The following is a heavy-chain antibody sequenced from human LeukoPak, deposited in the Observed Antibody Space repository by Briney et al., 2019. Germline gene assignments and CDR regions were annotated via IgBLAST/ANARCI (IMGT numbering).Heavy chain of an antibody. J-gene: IGHJ4*02. CDR2: ISYDGSNK. CDR3: AKEGDIVVVPAAFLDY. Sequence: GGSLRLSCAASGFTFSSYGMHWVRQAPGKGLERVAVISYDGSNKYYADSVKGRFTISRDNSKSTLYLQMNSLRAEDTAVYYCAKEGDIVVVPAAFLDYWGQGTLVTVSS. V-gene: IGHV3-30*18. D-gene: IGHD2-2*01. CDR1: GFTFSSYG.